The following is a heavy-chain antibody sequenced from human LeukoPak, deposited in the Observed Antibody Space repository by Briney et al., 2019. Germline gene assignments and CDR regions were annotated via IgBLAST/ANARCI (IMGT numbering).Heavy chain of an antibody. V-gene: IGHV3-48*03. D-gene: IGHD5-12*01. J-gene: IGHJ4*02. CDR1: GFTFSSYE. CDR3: AKSGYDYGTD. Sequence: GGSLRLSCAAPGFTFSSYEVNWVRQAPGKGLEWVSYISSSGSTIYYADSVKGRFTISRDNAKNSLYLQMNSLRAEDTAVYYCAKSGYDYGTDWGQGTLVTVSS. CDR2: ISSSGSTI.